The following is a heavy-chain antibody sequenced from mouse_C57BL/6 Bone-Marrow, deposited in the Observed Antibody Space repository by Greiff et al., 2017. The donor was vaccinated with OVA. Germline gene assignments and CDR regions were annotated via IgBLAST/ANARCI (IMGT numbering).Heavy chain of an antibody. J-gene: IGHJ4*01. CDR1: GFTFSDYY. V-gene: IGHV5-12*01. CDR3: ASALSPMDY. D-gene: IGHD1-1*01. Sequence: EVQLQESGGGLVQPGGSLKLSCAASGFTFSDYYMYWVRQTPEKRLEWVAYISNGGGSTYYPDTVKGRFTISRDNAKNTLYLQMSRLKSEDTAMYYCASALSPMDYWGQGTSVTVSS. CDR2: ISNGGGST.